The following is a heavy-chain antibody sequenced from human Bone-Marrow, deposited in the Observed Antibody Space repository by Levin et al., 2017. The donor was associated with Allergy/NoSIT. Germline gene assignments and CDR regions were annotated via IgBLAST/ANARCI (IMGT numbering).Heavy chain of an antibody. V-gene: IGHV4-31*03. D-gene: IGHD5-24*01. CDR1: GGSISSGGYH. Sequence: SPTLSLPCTVSGGSISSGGYHWRWIRQHAGKGLEWIGYIYYSGSTYYNPSLKSRAMISLDTSKNQFSLKVTSATAADAAVYYCAREDGSTFDSWGQGTLVTVSS. J-gene: IGHJ4*02. CDR2: IYYSGST. CDR3: AREDGSTFDS.